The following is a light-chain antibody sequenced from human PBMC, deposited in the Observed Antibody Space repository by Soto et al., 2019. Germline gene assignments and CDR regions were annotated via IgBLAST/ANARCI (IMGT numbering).Light chain of an antibody. CDR1: QSCYDSY. Sequence: IVVTQSPATLSLSPGERVTLSCRASQSCYDSYSAWYHQKPGQPPSLLIYAVSSRGYGVPDRFSGSGSGNDFTLTIRRLEAEEVAVYYCQQCGYPQWTFGQGTKVEIK. CDR3: QQCGYPQWT. CDR2: AVS. V-gene: IGKV3-20*01. J-gene: IGKJ1*01.